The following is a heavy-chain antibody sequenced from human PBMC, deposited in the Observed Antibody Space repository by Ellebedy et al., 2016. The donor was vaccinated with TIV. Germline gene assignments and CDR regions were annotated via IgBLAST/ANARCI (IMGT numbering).Heavy chain of an antibody. D-gene: IGHD6-13*01. Sequence: GGSLRLSCAASGFTFSSYVMSWVRQAPGKGLEWVSAISASGGNTYYADSVKGRFTISRDNSVYALYLQMNTLRAEDTAVYYCTHSSSWSGAFQDWGQGTLVTVSS. V-gene: IGHV3-23*01. CDR3: THSSSWSGAFQD. CDR2: ISASGGNT. CDR1: GFTFSSYV. J-gene: IGHJ1*01.